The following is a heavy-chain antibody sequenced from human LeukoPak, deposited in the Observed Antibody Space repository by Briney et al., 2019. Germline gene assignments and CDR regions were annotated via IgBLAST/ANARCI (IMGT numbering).Heavy chain of an antibody. CDR2: IRSKAYGGTT. J-gene: IGHJ4*02. V-gene: IGHV3-49*03. D-gene: IGHD4-17*01. Sequence: PGGSLRLSCTASGFTFGDYAMSWFRQAPGKGLEWVGFIRSKAYGGTTEYAASVKGRFTISRDDSKSIAYLQMNSLKTEDTAVYYCTRGGNSDGELYYFDYWGQGTLVTVSS. CDR3: TRGGNSDGELYYFDY. CDR1: GFTFGDYA.